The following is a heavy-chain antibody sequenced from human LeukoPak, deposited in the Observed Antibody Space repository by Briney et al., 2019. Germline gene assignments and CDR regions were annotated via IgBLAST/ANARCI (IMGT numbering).Heavy chain of an antibody. CDR3: ARGPRGYYYDSSGYGY. CDR2: IKQDGSEK. CDR1: GFTFSSYW. Sequence: GGSLRLSCAASGFTFSSYWMSWVRQAPGKGLEWVANIKQDGSEKYYVDSVKGRFTISRDNAKNSLYLQMNSLRAEDTAVYYCARGPRGYYYDSSGYGYWGQGTLVTVSS. J-gene: IGHJ4*02. D-gene: IGHD3-22*01. V-gene: IGHV3-7*01.